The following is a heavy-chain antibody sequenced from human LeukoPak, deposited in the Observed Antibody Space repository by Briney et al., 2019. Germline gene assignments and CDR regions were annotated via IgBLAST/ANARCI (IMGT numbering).Heavy chain of an antibody. CDR1: GFTFDDYA. CDR2: ISWNSGSI. J-gene: IGHJ4*02. CDR3: AKDSGGLYCSGGSCYYYDY. V-gene: IGHV3-9*01. Sequence: GGSLRLSCAASGFTFDDYAMHWVRQAPGKGLEWVSGISWNSGSIGYADSVKGRFTISGDNAKNSLYLQMNSLRAEDTALYYCAKDSGGLYCSGGSCYYYDYWGQGTLVTVSS. D-gene: IGHD2-15*01.